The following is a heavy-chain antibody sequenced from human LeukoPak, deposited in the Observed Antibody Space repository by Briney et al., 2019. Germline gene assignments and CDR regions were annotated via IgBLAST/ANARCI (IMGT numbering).Heavy chain of an antibody. CDR2: IYPGDSDT. V-gene: IGHV5-51*01. CDR3: ARHSGSSWSKVDP. Sequence: GAALEISSKGCGSIFTSYWIGWGRPMPGEGLGLVGIIYPGDSDTRYSPSFQGQVTISADKSISTAYLQWSSLKASDTAMYYCARHSGSSWSKVDPWGQGTLVTVSS. CDR1: GSIFTSYW. J-gene: IGHJ5*02. D-gene: IGHD6-13*01.